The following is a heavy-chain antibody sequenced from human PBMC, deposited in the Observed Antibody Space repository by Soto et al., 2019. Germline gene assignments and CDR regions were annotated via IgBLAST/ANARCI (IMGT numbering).Heavy chain of an antibody. V-gene: IGHV1-18*01. D-gene: IGHD2-2*01. Sequence: ASVKVSCKASGYTFTSYGISWVRQAPGQGLEWMGWISAYNGNTNYAQKLQGRVTMTTDTSTSTAYMELRSLRSDDTAVYYCARDSEIVVVPAAIGDYYGMDVWGQGTTVTVSS. J-gene: IGHJ6*02. CDR2: ISAYNGNT. CDR3: ARDSEIVVVPAAIGDYYGMDV. CDR1: GYTFTSYG.